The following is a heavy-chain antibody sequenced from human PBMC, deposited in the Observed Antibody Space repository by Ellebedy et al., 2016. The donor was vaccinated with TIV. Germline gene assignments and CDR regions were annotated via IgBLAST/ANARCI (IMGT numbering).Heavy chain of an antibody. V-gene: IGHV3-30*18. CDR2: ISYDGSEK. D-gene: IGHD3-10*01. CDR1: GFTFNMYG. J-gene: IGHJ6*02. Sequence: GGSLRLSXPASGFTFNMYGIHWVRQAPGKGLEWVVVISYDGSEKYYVDSVKGRFTISRDNSRNTLYLQMNSMRSEDTAVYYCAKDKGSGTYYNLYYGMDVWGQGTTVTVSS. CDR3: AKDKGSGTYYNLYYGMDV.